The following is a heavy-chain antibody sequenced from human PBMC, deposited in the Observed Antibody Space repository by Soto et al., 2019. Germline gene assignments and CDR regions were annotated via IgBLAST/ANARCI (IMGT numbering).Heavy chain of an antibody. CDR1: GYTFTSYG. V-gene: IGHV1-18*01. CDR2: ISTYTGNT. Sequence: ASVKVSCKASGYTFTSYGISWVRQAPGQGLEWMGWISTYTGNTEYSQMLQDRVTMTTDTPTSTAYLELRSLRSDDTAVYYCASLIACGGCCYSGSQGGEGWFAPWGQGPLVSVSS. D-gene: IGHD2-15*01. J-gene: IGHJ5*02. CDR3: ASLIACGGCCYSGSQGGEGWFAP.